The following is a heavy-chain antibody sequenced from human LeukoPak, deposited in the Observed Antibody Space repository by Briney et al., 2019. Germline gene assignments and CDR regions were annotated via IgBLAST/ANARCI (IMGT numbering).Heavy chain of an antibody. CDR1: GYTFTSYG. CDR2: ISAYNGNT. V-gene: IGHV1-18*01. D-gene: IGHD3-10*01. Sequence: ASVKVSCKASGYTFTSYGISWVRQAPGQGLEWMGWISAYNGNTNYAQKLQGRVTMTTDTSTSTAYKELRSLRSDDTAVYYCARVLGLAASGYWGQGTLVTVSS. CDR3: ARVLGLAASGY. J-gene: IGHJ4*02.